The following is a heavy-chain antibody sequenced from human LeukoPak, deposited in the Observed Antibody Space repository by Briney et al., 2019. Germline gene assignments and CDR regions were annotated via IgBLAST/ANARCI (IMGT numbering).Heavy chain of an antibody. D-gene: IGHD3-16*01. CDR3: ARDVTAFDY. CDR2: IKEDGSDK. CDR1: GLTFSSYW. J-gene: IGHJ4*02. Sequence: GGSLRLSCAASGLTFSSYWMSWVRQAPGKGLEWVANIKEDGSDKYYVDFVRGRFTISRDNAKNSPYLQMNSLRAEDTAVYYCARDVTAFDYWGQGTLVTVSS. V-gene: IGHV3-7*05.